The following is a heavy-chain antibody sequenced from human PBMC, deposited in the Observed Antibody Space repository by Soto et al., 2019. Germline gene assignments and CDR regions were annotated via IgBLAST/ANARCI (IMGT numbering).Heavy chain of an antibody. Sequence: QVQLQESRPGLVKPSQTLSLTCTVSRGSMSSGNDHWTWIRQPPGKCLEWIGYVSDSGDTTSNPSLTGRVSMSVVASNNQFSLKMSSVTAADTAVYFCGISVVASTHAFDLWGHGTLVNVSS. CDR2: VSDSGDT. V-gene: IGHV4-30-4*01. D-gene: IGHD4-4*01. J-gene: IGHJ3*01. CDR3: GISVVASTHAFDL. CDR1: RGSMSSGNDH.